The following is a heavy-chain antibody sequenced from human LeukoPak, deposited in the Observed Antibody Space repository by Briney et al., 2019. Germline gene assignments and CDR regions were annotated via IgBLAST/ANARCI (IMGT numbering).Heavy chain of an antibody. CDR1: GGSISSGGYY. Sequence: PSETLSLTCTVSGGSISSGGYYWSWIRQHPGKGLEWIEYIYYSGSTYYNPSLKSRVTISVDTSKNQFSLKLSSVTAADTAVYYCARAYYDFWSGYLPSWFDPWGQGTLVTVSS. CDR2: IYYSGST. V-gene: IGHV4-31*03. CDR3: ARAYYDFWSGYLPSWFDP. D-gene: IGHD3-3*01. J-gene: IGHJ5*02.